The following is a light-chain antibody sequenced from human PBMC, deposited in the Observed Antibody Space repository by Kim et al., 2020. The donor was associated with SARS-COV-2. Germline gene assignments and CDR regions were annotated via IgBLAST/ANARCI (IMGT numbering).Light chain of an antibody. CDR1: KLGDKY. V-gene: IGLV3-1*01. J-gene: IGLJ2*01. Sequence: SYELPQPPSVSVSPGQTASITCSGDKLGDKYACWYQQKPGQSPVLVIYQDSKRPSGIPERFSASNSGNTATLTISGTQAMDEADYYCQAWDSSTGVFGGGTRLTVL. CDR2: QDS. CDR3: QAWDSSTGV.